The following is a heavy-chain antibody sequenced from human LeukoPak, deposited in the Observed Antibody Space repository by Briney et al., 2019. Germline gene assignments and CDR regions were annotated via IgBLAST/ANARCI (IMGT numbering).Heavy chain of an antibody. CDR3: ATDPRYSSGWYQLDY. Sequence: AGVTVSCKGSGYTLTELSMHWVRQAPGKGSEWVGGFDREDRETNDAQKFQRSVSMNDDTSKDPAYQELSSLRPDDTAVYYCATDPRYSSGWYQLDYWGQGTLVTVSS. D-gene: IGHD6-19*01. CDR1: GYTLTELS. V-gene: IGHV1-24*01. J-gene: IGHJ4*02. CDR2: FDREDRET.